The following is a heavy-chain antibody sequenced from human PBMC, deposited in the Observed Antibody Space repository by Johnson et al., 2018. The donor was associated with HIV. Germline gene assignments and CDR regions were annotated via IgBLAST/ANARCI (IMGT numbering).Heavy chain of an antibody. Sequence: VQVVESGGGLVQPGGSLRLSCAASGFTFSDHYMDWVRQAPGTGPEWVGRITNNANSYTTEYAPSVKCRFTSSRDDSKNSLYLQMGSLKTEDTAVYYCVRDSSGYSGFDIWGQGTMVTVSS. CDR3: VRDSSGYSGFDI. V-gene: IGHV3-72*01. D-gene: IGHD3-22*01. J-gene: IGHJ3*02. CDR1: GFTFSDHY. CDR2: ITNNANSYTT.